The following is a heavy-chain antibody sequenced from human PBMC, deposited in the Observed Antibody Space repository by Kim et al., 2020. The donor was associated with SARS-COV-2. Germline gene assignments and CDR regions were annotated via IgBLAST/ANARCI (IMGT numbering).Heavy chain of an antibody. Sequence: GGSLRLSCAASGFTFSSYAMSWVRQAPGKGLEWVSAISGSGGSTYYADSVKGRFTISRDNSKNTLYLQMNSLRAEDTAVYYCAKGFGDLGYYYYYGMDVWGEGTTVTVSS. CDR1: GFTFSSYA. CDR3: AKGFGDLGYYYYYGMDV. D-gene: IGHD3-10*01. V-gene: IGHV3-23*01. CDR2: ISGSGGST. J-gene: IGHJ6*04.